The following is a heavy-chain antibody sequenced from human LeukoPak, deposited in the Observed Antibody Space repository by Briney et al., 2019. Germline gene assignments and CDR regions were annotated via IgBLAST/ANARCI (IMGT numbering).Heavy chain of an antibody. CDR3: ARDYGSGGYPDY. J-gene: IGHJ4*02. D-gene: IGHD3-10*01. Sequence: GASVKVSCKVSGYTLTELSMHWVRQAPGKGLEWMGGFDPEDGETIYAQKFQGRVTMTEDTSTDTAYMELSSLRSDDTAVYYCARDYGSGGYPDYWGQGTLVTVFS. CDR2: FDPEDGET. V-gene: IGHV1-24*01. CDR1: GYTLTELS.